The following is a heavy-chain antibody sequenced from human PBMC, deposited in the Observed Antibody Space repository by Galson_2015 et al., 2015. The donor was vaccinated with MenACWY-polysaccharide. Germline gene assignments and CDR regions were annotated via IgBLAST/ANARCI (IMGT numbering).Heavy chain of an antibody. CDR2: ISYDGGI. Sequence: SLTCTVSGDSITSGGYFWSWIRQHPGKGLEWIASISYDGGIYYNPSLKSRVTISVDTPKNQFSLKLNSVTAADTAVYYCARGGRAVSNRNWFDPWGQGTLVTVSS. J-gene: IGHJ5*02. CDR3: ARGGRAVSNRNWFDP. D-gene: IGHD3-16*01. CDR1: GDSITSGGYF. V-gene: IGHV4-31*03.